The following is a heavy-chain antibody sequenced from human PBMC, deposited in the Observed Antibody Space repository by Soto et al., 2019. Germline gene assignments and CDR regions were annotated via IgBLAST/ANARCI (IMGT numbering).Heavy chain of an antibody. Sequence: APGQGLEWMGWINPNSGGTNYAQKFQGWVTMTRDTSISTAYMELSRLRSDDTAVYYCARERRADNWFDPWGQGTLVTVSS. J-gene: IGHJ5*02. CDR3: ARERRADNWFDP. CDR2: INPNSGGT. V-gene: IGHV1-2*04.